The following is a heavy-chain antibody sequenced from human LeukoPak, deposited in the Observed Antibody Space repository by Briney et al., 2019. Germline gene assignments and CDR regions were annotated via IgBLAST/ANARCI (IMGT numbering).Heavy chain of an antibody. CDR2: IYPGDSDT. Sequence: GESLKISCKGSGYSFTSYWIGWVRQMPGKGLEWMGIIYPGDSDTRYSPSFQGQVTISADKSISTAYLQWSSLKASDTAMYYCARSNGYCSSTSCYTSGYWGQGTLVTVSS. V-gene: IGHV5-51*01. CDR3: ARSNGYCSSTSCYTSGY. CDR1: GYSFTSYW. J-gene: IGHJ4*02. D-gene: IGHD2-2*02.